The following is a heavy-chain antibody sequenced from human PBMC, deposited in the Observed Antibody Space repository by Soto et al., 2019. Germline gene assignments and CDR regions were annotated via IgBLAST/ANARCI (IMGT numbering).Heavy chain of an antibody. CDR2: IFYSGST. CDR1: GGSISSSSFY. V-gene: IGHV4-39*01. CDR3: ARRDLHSFYFDY. Sequence: SETLSLTCTVSGGSISSSSFYWGWIRQPPGKGLEWIGSIFYSGSTYYNPSLKSRVTISVDTSKNQFSLKLNSATAADTAVYYCARRDLHSFYFDYWGQGTLVTVSS. J-gene: IGHJ4*02.